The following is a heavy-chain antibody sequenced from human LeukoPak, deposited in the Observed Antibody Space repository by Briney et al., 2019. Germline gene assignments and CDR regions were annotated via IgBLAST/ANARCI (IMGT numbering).Heavy chain of an antibody. D-gene: IGHD6-13*01. Sequence: GGSLRLSCAASGFTFSNYAMSWVRQAPGKGLEWVSGISDGGDSTYYADSVKGRITISRDNSKNTVYLQMDSLRAEDTAVYYCAKDFPEYSSSWYLEWGQGTLVTVSS. CDR1: GFTFSNYA. J-gene: IGHJ4*02. CDR3: AKDFPEYSSSWYLE. V-gene: IGHV3-23*01. CDR2: ISDGGDST.